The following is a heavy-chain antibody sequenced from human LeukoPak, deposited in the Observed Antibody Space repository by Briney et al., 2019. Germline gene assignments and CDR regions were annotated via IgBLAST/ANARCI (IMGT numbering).Heavy chain of an antibody. D-gene: IGHD6-13*01. V-gene: IGHV1-18*04. CDR1: GYIXSNRG. CDR3: AREDGRSHYSSGWYGAFDI. J-gene: IGHJ3*02. CDR2: VSSYNGDT. Sequence: GASVKVACKTSGYIXSNRGISGLRPAPGQGLEWMGWVSSYNGDTNKAKKFKERVTMTADTWTNTAYMEMRNLRSVDTAVYYCAREDGRSHYSSGWYGAFDIWGQGTLVTVSS.